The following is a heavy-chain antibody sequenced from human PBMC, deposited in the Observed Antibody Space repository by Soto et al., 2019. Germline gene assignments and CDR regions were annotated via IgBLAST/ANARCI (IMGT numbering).Heavy chain of an antibody. CDR1: GGTFSSYA. CDR2: IIPIFGTA. J-gene: IGHJ6*04. Sequence: QVQLVQSGAEVKKPGSSVKVSCKASGGTFSSYAISWVRQAPGQGLEWMGGIIPIFGTADYAQKFQGRVTITAGESTSKAYMELSSLISEDTAVYYCAVTMTNYYYYGMDVWGKGTTVTVSS. V-gene: IGHV1-69*12. D-gene: IGHD3-22*01. CDR3: AVTMTNYYYYGMDV.